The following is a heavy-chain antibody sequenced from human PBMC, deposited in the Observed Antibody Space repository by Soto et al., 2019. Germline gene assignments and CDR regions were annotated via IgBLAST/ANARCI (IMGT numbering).Heavy chain of an antibody. D-gene: IGHD6-19*01. CDR2: MNPNSGNT. CDR1: GYTVTSYD. J-gene: IGHJ4*02. V-gene: IGHV1-8*01. CDR3: ASSGSGWYLH. Sequence: QVQLVQSGAEVKKPGASVKVSCKASGYTVTSYDIKWVREATGQGLEWMGWMNPNSGNTGYAQKFQGRVTMTRNTSISTAYIELRSLRSEDTAVYYCASSGSGWYLHWGQGTLVTVSS.